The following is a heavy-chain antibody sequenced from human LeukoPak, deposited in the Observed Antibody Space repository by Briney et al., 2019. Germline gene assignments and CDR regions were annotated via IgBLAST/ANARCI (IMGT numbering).Heavy chain of an antibody. V-gene: IGHV3-23*01. Sequence: GGSLRLSCTASGFTFSSYGMSWVRRAPGKGLERVSAISGGGTYYADSVKGRFTISRDNSKNTLYLQMNSLRVEDTAVYYCARQSPSQGTDYLGQGTLVTVSS. J-gene: IGHJ4*02. CDR2: ISGGGT. CDR3: ARQSPSQGTDY. D-gene: IGHD1-1*01. CDR1: GFTFSSYG.